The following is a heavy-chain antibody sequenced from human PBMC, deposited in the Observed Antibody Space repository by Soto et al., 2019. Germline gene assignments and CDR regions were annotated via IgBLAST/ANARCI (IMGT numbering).Heavy chain of an antibody. J-gene: IGHJ6*02. CDR2: IHSGGDT. Sequence: EVQLVESGGGLVQPGGSLRLSCVASGIPVSSNYMTWVRQAPGKGLEWVSVIHSGGDTYSANSVKGRFTISRHDSTNTLFLQMNSLTAEDTAVYYCARDGPYYYASRMDVWGQGTTVTVSS. CDR3: ARDGPYYYASRMDV. D-gene: IGHD3-10*01. V-gene: IGHV3-53*04. CDR1: GIPVSSNY.